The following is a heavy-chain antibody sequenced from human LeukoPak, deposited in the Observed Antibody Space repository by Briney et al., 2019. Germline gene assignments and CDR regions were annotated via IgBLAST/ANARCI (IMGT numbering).Heavy chain of an antibody. J-gene: IGHJ4*02. CDR1: GVSITNYY. CDR3: ARLGMDYGDCLLDN. Sequence: SETLSLTCTVSGVSITNYYWSWIRQPPGKGLEWIGEINHSGSTNYNPSLTSRVTISVDTSKNQFSLKLSSVTAADTAVYYCARLGMDYGDCLLDNWGQGTLVTVSS. D-gene: IGHD4-17*01. CDR2: INHSGST. V-gene: IGHV4-59*08.